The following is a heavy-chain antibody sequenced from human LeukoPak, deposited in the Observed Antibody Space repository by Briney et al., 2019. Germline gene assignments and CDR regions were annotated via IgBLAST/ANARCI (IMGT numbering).Heavy chain of an antibody. Sequence: ASVKVSCKASGYTFISYGINWVRQAPGQGLEWMGGIIPIFGTANYAQKFQGRVTITADESTSTAYMELSSLRSEDTAVYYCARETVAVAGTTFDYWGQGTLVTVSS. J-gene: IGHJ4*02. V-gene: IGHV1-69*13. D-gene: IGHD6-19*01. CDR1: GYTFISYG. CDR3: ARETVAVAGTTFDY. CDR2: IIPIFGTA.